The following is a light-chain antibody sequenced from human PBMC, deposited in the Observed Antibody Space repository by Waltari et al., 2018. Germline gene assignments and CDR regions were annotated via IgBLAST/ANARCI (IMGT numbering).Light chain of an antibody. CDR1: QSVSRS. J-gene: IGKJ1*01. V-gene: IGKV3-20*01. Sequence: EIWLAQSPGTLSLSPGARATLSCRASQSVSRSLAWYQQKPGQAPRLLIYGTSIRATGIPDRFSGSGSGTDFSLTISRLESEDFAVYYCQHYVRLPATFGQGTKVEIK. CDR2: GTS. CDR3: QHYVRLPAT.